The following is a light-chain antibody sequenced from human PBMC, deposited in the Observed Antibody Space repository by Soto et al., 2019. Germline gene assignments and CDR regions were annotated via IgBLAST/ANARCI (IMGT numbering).Light chain of an antibody. V-gene: IGKV3-20*01. Sequence: EIVLTQSPGTLSLSPGERATLSCRASQSVSSSYLAWYQQKPGQAPRLLIYGASSRATGIPDRFSGSGSGTDFTLTISRLEPEDCAVYYCQQYATSPITFGQGTRLEI. CDR1: QSVSSSY. CDR2: GAS. CDR3: QQYATSPIT. J-gene: IGKJ5*01.